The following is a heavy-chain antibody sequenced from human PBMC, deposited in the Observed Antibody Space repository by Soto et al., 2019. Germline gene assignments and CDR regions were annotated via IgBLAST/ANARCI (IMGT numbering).Heavy chain of an antibody. D-gene: IGHD6-13*01. CDR2: ISGSGGST. CDR3: AKFDSSSWYYFDY. Sequence: EVQLLESGGGLVQPGGSLRLSCAASGFTFSSYAMSWVRQAPGKGLEWVSAISGSGGSTYYADSVKGRFTISRDNSKNTLYLQMNSLRAEDPATYYCAKFDSSSWYYFDYWGQGTLVTVSS. CDR1: GFTFSSYA. J-gene: IGHJ4*02. V-gene: IGHV3-23*01.